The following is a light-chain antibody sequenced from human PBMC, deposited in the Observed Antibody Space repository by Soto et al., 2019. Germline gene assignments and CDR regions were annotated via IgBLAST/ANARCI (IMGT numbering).Light chain of an antibody. CDR3: QKYNSAPPT. J-gene: IGKJ1*01. CDR2: DAS. CDR1: QSISSW. V-gene: IGKV1-5*01. Sequence: MQMTESPSTLSASVGDRVTITGRASQSISSWLAWYQQKPGKVPKLLIFDASTLQTGVPSRFGGGGSGTEFTLTISGLQPDDFATYYCQKYNSAPPTFGQGTKVDI.